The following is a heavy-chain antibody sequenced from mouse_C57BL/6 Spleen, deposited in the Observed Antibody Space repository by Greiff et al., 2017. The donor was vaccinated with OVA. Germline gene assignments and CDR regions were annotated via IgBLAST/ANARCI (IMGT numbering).Heavy chain of an antibody. CDR3: TRNGYYVGFDY. V-gene: IGHV1-15*01. CDR2: IDPDTGGT. D-gene: IGHD2-3*01. J-gene: IGHJ2*01. Sequence: VQRVESGAELVRPGASVTLSCKASGYTFTDYEMHWVKQTPVHGLEWIGAIDPDTGGTAYNQKFKGKAILTADKSSSTAYMELRSLTSEDSAVYYCTRNGYYVGFDYWGQGTTLTVSS. CDR1: GYTFTDYE.